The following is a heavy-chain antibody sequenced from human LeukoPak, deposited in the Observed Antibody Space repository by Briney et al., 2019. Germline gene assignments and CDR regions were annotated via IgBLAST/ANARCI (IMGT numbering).Heavy chain of an antibody. CDR2: IGSSGEKI. D-gene: IGHD4-17*01. CDR1: GFTFDNYG. V-gene: IGHV3-23*01. Sequence: GGSLRLSCAASGFTFDNYGMSWVRQAPGKGLEWVTAIGSSGEKIYYADSVKGRFTISRDNSKITLYLQMNTLRAEDTAVYYCAKSGRGDYDNYYFYVDVWGKGTTVTVSS. CDR3: AKSGRGDYDNYYFYVDV. J-gene: IGHJ6*03.